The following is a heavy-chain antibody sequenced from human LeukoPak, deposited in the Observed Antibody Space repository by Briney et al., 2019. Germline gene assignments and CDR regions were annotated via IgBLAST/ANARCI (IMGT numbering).Heavy chain of an antibody. CDR2: IYYSGST. Sequence: PSETLSLTCTVSVGSISSYYWSWIRQPPGKGLEWIGYIYYSGSTNYNPSLKSRVTISVDTSKNQFSLKLSSVTAADTAVYYCARVQGYCSSTSCPNWFDPWGQGTLVTVSS. J-gene: IGHJ5*02. CDR3: ARVQGYCSSTSCPNWFDP. CDR1: VGSISSYY. V-gene: IGHV4-59*01. D-gene: IGHD2-2*01.